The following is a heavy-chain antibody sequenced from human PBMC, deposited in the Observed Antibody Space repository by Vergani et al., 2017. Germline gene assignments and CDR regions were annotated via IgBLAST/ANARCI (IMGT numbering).Heavy chain of an antibody. CDR1: GGSISSHY. Sequence: QVQLQQWGAGLLKPSETLSLTCTVSGGSISSHYWSWIRQPPGKGLEWIGYIYYSGSTNYNPSLKSRVTISVDTSKNQFSLKLSSVTAADTAVYYCARGPFNYDSSGPSTAFDIWGQGTMVTVSS. CDR2: IYYSGST. V-gene: IGHV4-59*11. D-gene: IGHD3-22*01. CDR3: ARGPFNYDSSGPSTAFDI. J-gene: IGHJ3*02.